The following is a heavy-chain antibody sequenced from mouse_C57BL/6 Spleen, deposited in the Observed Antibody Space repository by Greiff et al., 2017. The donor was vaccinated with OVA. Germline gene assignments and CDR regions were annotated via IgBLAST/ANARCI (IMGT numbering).Heavy chain of an antibody. CDR2: INPGSGGN. CDR3: AREGYGSSYGGYFDY. V-gene: IGHV1-54*01. D-gene: IGHD1-1*01. Sequence: VKLQESGAELVRPGTSVKVSCKASGYAFTNYLIEWVKQRPGQGLEWIGVINPGSGGNNYNEKFKGKATLTADKSSSTAYMQLSSLTSEDSAVYFGAREGYGSSYGGYFDYWGQGTTLTVSS. CDR1: GYAFTNYL. J-gene: IGHJ2*01.